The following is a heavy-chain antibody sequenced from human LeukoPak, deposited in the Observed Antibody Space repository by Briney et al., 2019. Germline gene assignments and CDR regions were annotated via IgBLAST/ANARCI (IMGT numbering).Heavy chain of an antibody. D-gene: IGHD3-22*01. V-gene: IGHV4-34*01. CDR1: GGSFSGYY. CDR2: INHSGST. CDR3: ASGYSYGPYYDSSGYYFDY. J-gene: IGHJ4*02. Sequence: PSETLSLTCAVYGGSFSGYYWSWIRQPPGKGLEWIGEINHSGSTNYNPSLKSRVTISVDTSKNQFSLKLSSVTAADTAVYYCASGYSYGPYYDSSGYYFDYWGRGTLVTVSS.